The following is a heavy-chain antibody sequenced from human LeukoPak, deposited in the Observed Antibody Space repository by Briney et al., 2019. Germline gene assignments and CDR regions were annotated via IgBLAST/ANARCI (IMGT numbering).Heavy chain of an antibody. Sequence: GGSLRLSCAASGFTVSSNYMSWVRQAPGKGLEWVAVIYSGGSTYYADSVKGRFSISRDNSKNTLYLQMNSLRAEDTGLYYCASGRRYSSGWFFFDYWGQGTLVTVSS. CDR1: GFTVSSNY. CDR3: ASGRRYSSGWFFFDY. V-gene: IGHV3-66*01. D-gene: IGHD6-19*01. J-gene: IGHJ4*02. CDR2: IYSGGST.